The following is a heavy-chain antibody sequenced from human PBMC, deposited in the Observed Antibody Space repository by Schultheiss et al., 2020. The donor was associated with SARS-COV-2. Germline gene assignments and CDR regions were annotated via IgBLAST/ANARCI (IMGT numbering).Heavy chain of an antibody. Sequence: GGSLRLSCAASGFTFSRYSMNWVRQAPGKGLEWVAVISYDGSNKYYADSVKGRFTISRDNSKNTLYLQMNSLRAEDTAVYYCARDGRGYSYGYDYYYGMDVWGQGTTVTVSS. CDR2: ISYDGSNK. CDR1: GFTFSRYS. D-gene: IGHD5-18*01. V-gene: IGHV3-30*03. CDR3: ARDGRGYSYGYDYYYGMDV. J-gene: IGHJ6*02.